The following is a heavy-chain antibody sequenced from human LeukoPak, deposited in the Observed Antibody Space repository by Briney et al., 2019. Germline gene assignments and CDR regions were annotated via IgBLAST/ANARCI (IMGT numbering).Heavy chain of an antibody. V-gene: IGHV3-66*01. CDR2: IYSDGTT. Sequence: GGSLRLSCAASGFNINYYYMSWVRQSPGKGLEWVSVIYSDGTTYYTDSVKGRFTISRDNSKSTLYLQMNSLRAEDTAVYYCAREATPGVPRGLLLWGQGTLVTVSS. CDR3: AREATPGVPRGLLL. J-gene: IGHJ4*02. D-gene: IGHD3-22*01. CDR1: GFNINYYY.